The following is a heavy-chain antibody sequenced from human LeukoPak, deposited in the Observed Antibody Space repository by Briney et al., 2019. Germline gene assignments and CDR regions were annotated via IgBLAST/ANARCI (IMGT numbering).Heavy chain of an antibody. CDR2: IYSSGNT. CDR1: GFTFSNAW. Sequence: KTGGSLRLSCAASGFTFSNAWMSWIRPPPGKGLEWIGYIYSSGNTYYNPSLRSRVTISVDTSKNQFSLKLSSVTAADTAVYYCARESHITMIVVVKRGWFDPWGQGTLVTVSS. D-gene: IGHD3-22*01. CDR3: ARESHITMIVVVKRGWFDP. J-gene: IGHJ5*02. V-gene: IGHV4-59*12.